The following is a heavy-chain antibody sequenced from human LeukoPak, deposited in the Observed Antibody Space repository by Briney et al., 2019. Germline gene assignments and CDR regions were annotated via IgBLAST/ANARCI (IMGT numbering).Heavy chain of an antibody. V-gene: IGHV3-49*04. CDR2: TRSKVYRGST. J-gene: IGHJ4*02. D-gene: IGHD3-16*01. CDR1: GLSFGDSA. CDR3: ARGERDFDY. Sequence: PGGSLRLSCRVSGLSFGDSAVTWVRQAPGKGLERVGCTRSKVYRGSTDYAASVKGRFIISRDESESIAYLQMDSLRTEDTAMYYCARGERDFDYWGQGTLVTVSS.